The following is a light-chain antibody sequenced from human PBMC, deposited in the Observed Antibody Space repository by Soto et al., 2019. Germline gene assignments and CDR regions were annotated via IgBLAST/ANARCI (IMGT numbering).Light chain of an antibody. CDR1: SSDVGGYNY. CDR3: SSYTSSSTYV. J-gene: IGLJ1*01. CDR2: DVS. V-gene: IGLV2-14*03. Sequence: SALTQPASVSGSPGQSIAISCTGTSSDVGGYNYVSWYQHHPGKAPTVMIYDVSNRPSGVSDRFSGSKSGNTASLTISGLQADDEADYYCSSYTSSSTYVFGTGTKLTVL.